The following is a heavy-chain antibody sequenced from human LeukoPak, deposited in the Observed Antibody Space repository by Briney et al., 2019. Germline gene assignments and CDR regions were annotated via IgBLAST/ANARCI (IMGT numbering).Heavy chain of an antibody. J-gene: IGHJ5*02. CDR1: GGSISSYY. D-gene: IGHD4-17*01. CDR3: ARANGFDP. CDR2: INHSGST. V-gene: IGHV4-34*01. Sequence: SETLSLTCTVSGGSISSYYWSWLRPPPGKGLEWIGEINHSGSTNYNPSLKSRVTISVDTSKNQFSLKLSSVTAADTAVYYCARANGFDPWGQGTLVTVSS.